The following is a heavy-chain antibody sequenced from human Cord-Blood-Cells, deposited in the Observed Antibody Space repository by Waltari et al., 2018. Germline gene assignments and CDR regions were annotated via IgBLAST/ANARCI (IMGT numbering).Heavy chain of an antibody. D-gene: IGHD2-2*01. Sequence: QVQLVPSGAEVQKPGASVKLSCKVSGYPPTELSLHWVRQAPGKGLEWMGGFDPEDGETIYAQKFQGRVTMTEDTSTDTAYMELSSLRSEDTAVYYCATLPARYQLLWGIDYWGQGTLVTVSS. J-gene: IGHJ4*02. CDR3: ATLPARYQLLWGIDY. CDR1: GYPPTELS. CDR2: FDPEDGET. V-gene: IGHV1-24*01.